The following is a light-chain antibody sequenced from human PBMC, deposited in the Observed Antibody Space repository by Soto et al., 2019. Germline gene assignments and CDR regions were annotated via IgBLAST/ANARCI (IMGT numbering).Light chain of an antibody. V-gene: IGKV1-5*03. Sequence: DIQMTQSPSTLSASVGDRVSITCRASQSMSSWLAWYQQTPGKAPKLLISKASNLESGVPTRFSGSGSGTEFTLTISSLQPDDFATYYCQQYNSYPLTFGGGTKVEIK. CDR1: QSMSSW. CDR2: KAS. J-gene: IGKJ4*01. CDR3: QQYNSYPLT.